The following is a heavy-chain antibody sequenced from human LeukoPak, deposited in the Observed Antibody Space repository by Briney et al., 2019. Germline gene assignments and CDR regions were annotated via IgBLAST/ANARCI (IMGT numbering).Heavy chain of an antibody. V-gene: IGHV3-23*01. Sequence: GGSLRLSCAASGFTFSSYAMSWVRQAPGKGLEWVSAISGSGGSTYYADSVKGRFTISRDNSKNTLYLQMNSLRAEDAAVYYCLGYDLWSGGVYWGQGTLVTVSS. D-gene: IGHD3-3*01. J-gene: IGHJ4*02. CDR2: ISGSGGST. CDR3: LGYDLWSGGVY. CDR1: GFTFSSYA.